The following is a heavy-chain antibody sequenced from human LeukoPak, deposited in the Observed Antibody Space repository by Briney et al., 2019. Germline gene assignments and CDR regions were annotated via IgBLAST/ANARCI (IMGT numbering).Heavy chain of an antibody. CDR2: ISYDGSNK. CDR3: ARDRRDIVVVTARISSKYYYYYGMDV. J-gene: IGHJ6*02. D-gene: IGHD2-21*02. Sequence: PGRSLRLSCAASGFTFSSYAMHWVRQAPGKGLEWVAVISYDGSNKYYADSVKGRFTISRDNSKNTLYLQMNSLRAEDTAVHYCARDRRDIVVVTARISSKYYYYYGMDVWGQGTTVTVSS. CDR1: GFTFSSYA. V-gene: IGHV3-30-3*01.